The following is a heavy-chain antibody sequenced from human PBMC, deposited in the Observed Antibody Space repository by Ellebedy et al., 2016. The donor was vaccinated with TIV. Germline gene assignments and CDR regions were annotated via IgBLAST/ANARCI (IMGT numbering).Heavy chain of an antibody. J-gene: IGHJ2*01. V-gene: IGHV3-33*08. CDR1: GFTFSSYG. CDR3: AREFEDYYFDF. CDR2: MWYDGGNK. Sequence: PGGSLRLSCAASGFTFSSYGMHWVRQAPGKGLESVAGMWYDGGNKYYGDSVKGRFTISRDNSKNTLFLQMNSLRVEDTAVYYCAREFEDYYFDFWGRGTLVTVSS. D-gene: IGHD1-26*01.